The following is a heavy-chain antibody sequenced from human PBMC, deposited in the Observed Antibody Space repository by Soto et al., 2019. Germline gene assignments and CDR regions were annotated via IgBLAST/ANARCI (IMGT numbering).Heavy chain of an antibody. D-gene: IGHD3-3*01. Sequence: QVQLVQSGAEVKKPGSSVKVSCKASGGTFSSYATSWVRQAPGQGLEWMGGIIPIFGTANYAQKFQGRVTITADESTSTAYMELSSLRSEDTAVYYCASVFWSGYSTYYYYYGMDVWSQGTTVTVSS. CDR3: ASVFWSGYSTYYYYYGMDV. CDR2: IIPIFGTA. J-gene: IGHJ6*02. CDR1: GGTFSSYA. V-gene: IGHV1-69*01.